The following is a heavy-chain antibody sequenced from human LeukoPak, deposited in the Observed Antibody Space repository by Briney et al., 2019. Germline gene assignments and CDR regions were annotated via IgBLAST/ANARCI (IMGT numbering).Heavy chain of an antibody. V-gene: IGHV3-7*05. Sequence: GGSLRLSCADSGFTFSSYWMSWVRQAPGKGLEWVANIKQDGSEKYYVDSVKGRFTISRDNAKNSLYLQMNSLRAEDTAVYYCARDGASNGVCYTCLGDYYGMDVWGQGTTVTVSS. D-gene: IGHD2-8*01. J-gene: IGHJ6*02. CDR1: GFTFSSYW. CDR2: IKQDGSEK. CDR3: ARDGASNGVCYTCLGDYYGMDV.